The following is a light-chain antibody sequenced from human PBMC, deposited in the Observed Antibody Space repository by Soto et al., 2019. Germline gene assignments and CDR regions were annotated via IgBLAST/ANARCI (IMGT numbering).Light chain of an antibody. V-gene: IGKV3-20*01. CDR1: QSVSRSY. CDR2: GAS. CDR3: QQYGSSRT. J-gene: IGKJ1*01. Sequence: EIVMTQSPATLSLSPGERATLSWRASQSVSRSYLAWYQQKPGHARRLLIYGASSRATGIPDRFIGSGSGTDFTLTIRRLESDDFAVDYCQQYGSSRTFGQGTKVDIK.